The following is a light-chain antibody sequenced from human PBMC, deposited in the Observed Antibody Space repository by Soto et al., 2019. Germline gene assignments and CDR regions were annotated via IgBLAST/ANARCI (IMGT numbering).Light chain of an antibody. CDR3: QSYDSTLSDRYV. Sequence: QSVLTPPTSVPGAPGQRVTISCTGSSSNIGAGYDVHCYQQRPGTAPKLLIFGNINRPSGVPDRFSGSKSGTSASLAITGLQAEDEGDYYCQSYDSTLSDRYVFGTGTKVTVL. J-gene: IGLJ1*01. CDR1: SSNIGAGYD. CDR2: GNI. V-gene: IGLV1-40*01.